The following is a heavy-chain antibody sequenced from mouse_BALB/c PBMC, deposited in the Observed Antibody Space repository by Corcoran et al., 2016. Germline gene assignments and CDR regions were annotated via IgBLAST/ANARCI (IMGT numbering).Heavy chain of an antibody. V-gene: IGHV9-3-1*01. CDR2: INTYTGEP. CDR3: ARSATATWGY. Sequence: QIQLVQSGPELKKPGETVKISCKASGYTFTNYGMNWVKQAPGKGLKWMGWINTYTGEPTYADDFKGRFAFSLETSASTAYLQINNLKNEDTATYFCARSATATWGYWCQGTTLTVSS. J-gene: IGHJ2*01. CDR1: GYTFTNYG. D-gene: IGHD1-2*01.